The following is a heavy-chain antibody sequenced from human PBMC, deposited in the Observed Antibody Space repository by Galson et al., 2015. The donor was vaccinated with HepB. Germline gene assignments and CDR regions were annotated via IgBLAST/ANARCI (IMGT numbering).Heavy chain of an antibody. CDR1: GFTFISYG. Sequence: SLRLSCAASGFTFISYGMHWVRQAPGKGLEWLALISFDGRNTYYADAVKGRFTISRDKSRNTLHLQMSSLTADDTAVYYCATSLGQWLVFGCPESWGQGVLVTVSS. V-gene: IGHV3-30*03. J-gene: IGHJ4*02. CDR2: ISFDGRNT. CDR3: ATSLGQWLVFGCPES. D-gene: IGHD6-19*01.